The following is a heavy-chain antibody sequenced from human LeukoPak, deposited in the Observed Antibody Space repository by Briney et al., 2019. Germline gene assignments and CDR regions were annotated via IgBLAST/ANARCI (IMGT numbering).Heavy chain of an antibody. CDR1: GFTFSSYA. CDR3: AKHIYGSGSYYPYFDY. Sequence: PGGSLRLSCAASGFTFSSYAMSWVRQAPGKGLEWVSAISGSGGSTYYADSVKGRFTISRDNSKNTLYLQMNSLRAEDTAVYYCAKHIYGSGSYYPYFDYCGHGTLVTVSS. J-gene: IGHJ4*01. V-gene: IGHV3-23*01. CDR2: ISGSGGST. D-gene: IGHD3-10*01.